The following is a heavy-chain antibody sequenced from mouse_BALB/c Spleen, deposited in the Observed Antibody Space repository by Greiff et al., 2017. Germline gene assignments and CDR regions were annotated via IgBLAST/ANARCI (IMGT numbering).Heavy chain of an antibody. J-gene: IGHJ2*01. CDR3: ARRTTVDYFDY. V-gene: IGHV1-7*01. Sequence: QVQLQQSGAELAKPGASVKMSCKASGYTFTSYWMHWVKQRPGQGLEWIGYINPSTGYTEYNQKFKDKATLTADKSSSTAYMQLSSLTSEDSAVYYCARRTTVDYFDYWGQGTTLTVSS. D-gene: IGHD1-1*01. CDR2: INPSTGYT. CDR1: GYTFTSYW.